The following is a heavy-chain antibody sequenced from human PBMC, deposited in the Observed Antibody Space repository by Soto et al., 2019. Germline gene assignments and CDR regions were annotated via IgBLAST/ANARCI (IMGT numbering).Heavy chain of an antibody. CDR3: AILPGIVWGYSDRWYLHAY. CDR2: IIPIFGTA. J-gene: IGHJ4*02. D-gene: IGHD6-13*01. V-gene: IGHV1-69*13. Sequence: SVKVSCKASGGTFSSYAISWVRRAPGQGLEWMGGIIPIFGTANYAQKFQGRVTITADESTSTAYMELSSLRSEDTAVYYCAILPGIVWGYSDRWYLHAYWGRGPLVTVSS. CDR1: GGTFSSYA.